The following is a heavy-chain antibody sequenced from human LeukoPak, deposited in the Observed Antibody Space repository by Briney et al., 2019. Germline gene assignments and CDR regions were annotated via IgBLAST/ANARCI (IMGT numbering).Heavy chain of an antibody. CDR2: ISTGSRYT. CDR1: GFRLSDYD. Sequence: GGSLRLSCAASGFRLSDYDMNWVRQAPGKGLEWVSSISTGSRYTYYAYSVKGRFTISRDDAKNSLYLQMDYLRAEDTAVYYCARADCSGSTCYLRRSWFDPWGQGTLVTVSS. CDR3: ARADCSGSTCYLRRSWFDP. J-gene: IGHJ5*02. V-gene: IGHV3-21*01. D-gene: IGHD2-2*01.